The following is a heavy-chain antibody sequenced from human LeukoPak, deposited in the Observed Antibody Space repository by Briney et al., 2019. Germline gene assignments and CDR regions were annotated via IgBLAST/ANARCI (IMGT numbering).Heavy chain of an antibody. V-gene: IGHV3-48*01. J-gene: IGHJ6*02. CDR3: ASKPFSSGWNYYYYYGMDV. D-gene: IGHD6-19*01. CDR1: GFTFSSYS. Sequence: GGSLRLSCAASGFTFSSYSMNWVRQAPGKGLEWVSYISSSSSTIYYADSVKGRFTISRDNSKNTLYLQMSSLRAEDTAVYYCASKPFSSGWNYYYYYGMDVWGQGTTVTVSS. CDR2: ISSSSSTI.